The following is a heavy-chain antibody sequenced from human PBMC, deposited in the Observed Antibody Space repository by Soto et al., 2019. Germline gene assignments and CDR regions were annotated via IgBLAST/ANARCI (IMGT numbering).Heavy chain of an antibody. CDR1: GISLSTSGLG. D-gene: IGHD2-15*01. CDR3: AHMAVVVDPGGDAFDI. J-gene: IGHJ3*02. Sequence: QITLKESGPPLVKPTQTLTLTCTFSGISLSTSGLGVGWIRQPPGKALEWLALIYWDDDKRYSPSLKSRLTIPKDNSRNQVVITMTNMDPVDTATYFCAHMAVVVDPGGDAFDIWGQGTMITVSS. CDR2: IYWDDDK. V-gene: IGHV2-5*02.